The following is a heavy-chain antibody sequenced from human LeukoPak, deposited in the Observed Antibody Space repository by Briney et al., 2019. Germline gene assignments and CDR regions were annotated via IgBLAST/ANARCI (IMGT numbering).Heavy chain of an antibody. D-gene: IGHD2-2*01. CDR3: ARPICGSTSCYKRVDAFDI. CDR1: GGSISSGGYY. CDR2: IYYSGST. V-gene: IGHV4-31*03. Sequence: PSETLSLTCSVSGGSISSGGYYWNWIRQHPGKGLEWIGYIYYSGSTYYNPSLKSRVTISVDTSKNQFSLKLSSVTAADTAVYYCARPICGSTSCYKRVDAFDIWGQGTMVTVSS. J-gene: IGHJ3*02.